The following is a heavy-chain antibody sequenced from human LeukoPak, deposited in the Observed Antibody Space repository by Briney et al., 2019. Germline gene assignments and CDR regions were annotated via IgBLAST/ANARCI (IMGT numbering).Heavy chain of an antibody. D-gene: IGHD3-3*01. V-gene: IGHV1-69*13. CDR2: IIPIFGTA. J-gene: IGHJ5*02. CDR3: ARGRVIKGGYDFWSGYYRGINWFDP. CDR1: GGTFSSYA. Sequence: ASVKVSCKXSGGTFSSYAISWVRQAPRQGLEWMGGIIPIFGTANYSQKFQGRVTITADESTSTAYMELSSLRSEDTAVYYCARGRVIKGGYDFWSGYYRGINWFDPWGQGTLVTVSS.